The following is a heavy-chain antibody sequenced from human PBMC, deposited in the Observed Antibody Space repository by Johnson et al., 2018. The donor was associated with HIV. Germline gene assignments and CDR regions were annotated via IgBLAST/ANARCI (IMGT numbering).Heavy chain of an antibody. Sequence: QVQLVESGGGVVQPGRSLRLSCAASGFTFSDYAMHWVRQAPGKGLEWVASISSDGNNKYYADSVKGRFTISRDNSKNTLYLQMNSLRPEDTAVYYCARSSGYYGTDAFDIWGQGTMVTVSS. CDR1: GFTFSDYA. D-gene: IGHD3-22*01. V-gene: IGHV3-30*04. J-gene: IGHJ3*02. CDR2: ISSDGNNK. CDR3: ARSSGYYGTDAFDI.